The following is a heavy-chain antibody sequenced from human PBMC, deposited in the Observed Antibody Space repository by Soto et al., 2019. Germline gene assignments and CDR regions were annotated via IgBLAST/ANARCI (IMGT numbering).Heavy chain of an antibody. CDR1: GDSISNKDW. Sequence: QVQLQESGPGLVKPSETLSLTCTVSGDSISNKDWWTWVRQPPGKGLQWIGEIYHNGNTKYNPSLQSRVTISVDESKNQFSLKLTSVTAADTAVYFCARDRADVSLGYYFDYWGQGTLVTVSS. CDR2: IYHNGNT. V-gene: IGHV4-4*02. J-gene: IGHJ4*02. CDR3: ARDRADVSLGYYFDY. D-gene: IGHD3-3*01.